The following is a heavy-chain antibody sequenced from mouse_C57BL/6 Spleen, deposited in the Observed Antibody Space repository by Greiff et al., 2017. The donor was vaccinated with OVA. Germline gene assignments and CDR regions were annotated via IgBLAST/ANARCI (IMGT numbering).Heavy chain of an antibody. CDR2: ISSGGDYI. V-gene: IGHV5-9-1*02. J-gene: IGHJ2*01. CDR1: GFTFSSYA. D-gene: IGHD1-1*01. CDR3: TRDQGYYGSSLYFDY. Sequence: EVQGVESGEGLVKPGGSLKLSCAASGFTFSSYAMSWVRQTPEKRLEWVAYISSGGDYIYYADTVKGRFTISRDNARNTLYLQMSSLKSEDTAMYYCTRDQGYYGSSLYFDYWGQGTTLTVSS.